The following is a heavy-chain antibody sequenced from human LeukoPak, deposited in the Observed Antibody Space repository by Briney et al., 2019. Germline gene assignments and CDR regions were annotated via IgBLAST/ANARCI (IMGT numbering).Heavy chain of an antibody. Sequence: GASVKVSCKASGGTFSSYAISWVRQAPGQGLEWMGWINTNTGNPTYAQGFTGRFVFSLDTSVSTAYLQISSLKAEDTAVYYCASRYSSPEGAFDIWGQGTMVTVSS. J-gene: IGHJ3*02. CDR2: INTNTGNP. V-gene: IGHV7-4-1*02. CDR3: ASRYSSPEGAFDI. D-gene: IGHD6-13*01. CDR1: GGTFSSYA.